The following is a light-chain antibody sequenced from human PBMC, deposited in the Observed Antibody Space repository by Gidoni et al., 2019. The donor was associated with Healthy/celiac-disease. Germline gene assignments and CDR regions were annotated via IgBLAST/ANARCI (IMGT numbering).Light chain of an antibody. V-gene: IGLV1-44*01. CDR1: SSNIGSTT. CDR2: SNN. CDR3: AAWDDSLNGYWV. Sequence: QSVLTPPPSASGTPGPRGTISCSGSSSNIGSTTVNWYQQLPGTAPKLLIYSNNQRPSGVPDRFSGSKSGTSASLAISGLQSEDEADYYCAAWDDSLNGYWVFGGGTKLTVL. J-gene: IGLJ3*02.